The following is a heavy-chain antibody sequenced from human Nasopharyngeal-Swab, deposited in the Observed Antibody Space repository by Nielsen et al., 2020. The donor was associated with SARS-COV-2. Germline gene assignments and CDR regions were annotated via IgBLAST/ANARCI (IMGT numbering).Heavy chain of an antibody. D-gene: IGHD5-18*01. CDR2: INPNSGGT. Sequence: ASVKVSCKASGYTFTGYYMHWVRQAPGQGLEWMGWINPNSGGTNYAQKFQGWVTMTRDTSISTAYMELSRLRSDDTAVYYCARDQTGYSYGSRGMDVWGQGTTVTVSS. CDR1: GYTFTGYY. V-gene: IGHV1-2*04. CDR3: ARDQTGYSYGSRGMDV. J-gene: IGHJ6*02.